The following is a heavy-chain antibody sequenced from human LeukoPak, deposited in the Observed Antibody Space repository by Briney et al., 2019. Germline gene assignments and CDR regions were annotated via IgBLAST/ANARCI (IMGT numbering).Heavy chain of an antibody. CDR2: IKQDGSEK. V-gene: IGHV3-7*03. J-gene: IGHJ4*03. CDR1: GFTFSSYW. D-gene: IGHD6-19*01. Sequence: GGSLRLSCAASGFTFSSYWMSWVRQAPGGGLEWVAHIKQDGSEKYYVDSVKGRVTISTDNAKNSLYLQMNSLRAEDTAVYYCASGWYVGYFDYWGQGTMVTVSS. CDR3: ASGWYVGYFDY.